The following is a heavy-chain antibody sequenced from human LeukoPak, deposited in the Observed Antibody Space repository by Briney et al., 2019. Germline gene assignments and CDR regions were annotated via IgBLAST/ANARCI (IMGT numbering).Heavy chain of an antibody. Sequence: GGSLRLSCAASGFTFDDYAMHWVRQASGKGLEWVSGISWNSGSIGYADSVKGRFTISRDNAKNSLYLQMNSLRAEDMALYYCAKVRDPYYYDGSGYLRLGAFDIWGQGTMVTVSS. CDR1: GFTFDDYA. CDR3: AKVRDPYYYDGSGYLRLGAFDI. J-gene: IGHJ3*02. D-gene: IGHD3-22*01. CDR2: ISWNSGSI. V-gene: IGHV3-9*03.